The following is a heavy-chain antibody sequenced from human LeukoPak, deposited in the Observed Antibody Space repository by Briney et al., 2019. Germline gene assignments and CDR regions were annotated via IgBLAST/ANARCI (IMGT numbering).Heavy chain of an antibody. V-gene: IGHV4-39*02. CDR2: IYCGGST. Sequence: SETLSLTCTVSSGSISRNNNFWGWLRQPQGKGLEWIGTIYCGGSTNYSPSLKGRVTISVDASKNHFSLKLRSVTAADTAVYYCARSGDSYYTSGTSGSFYSDWGQGTLVTVSS. CDR3: ARSGDSYYTSGTSGSFYSD. D-gene: IGHD3-10*01. CDR1: SGSISRNNNF. J-gene: IGHJ4*02.